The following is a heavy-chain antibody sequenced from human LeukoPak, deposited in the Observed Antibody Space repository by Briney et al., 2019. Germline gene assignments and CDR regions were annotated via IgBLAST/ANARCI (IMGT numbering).Heavy chain of an antibody. Sequence: GGSLRLSCAASGFTFSSYGIHWVRQAPGKGLEWEAVISHDGSNKDYADSVKGRFTISRDNSKNTLYLQMNSLRAEDTAVYYCARDRSGIYDAFDIWGQGTMVTVSS. J-gene: IGHJ3*02. CDR1: GFTFSSYG. V-gene: IGHV3-30*03. CDR2: ISHDGSNK. CDR3: ARDRSGIYDAFDI. D-gene: IGHD6-25*01.